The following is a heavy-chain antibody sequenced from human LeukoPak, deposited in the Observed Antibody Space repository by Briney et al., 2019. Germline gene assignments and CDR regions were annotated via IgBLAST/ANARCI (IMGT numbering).Heavy chain of an antibody. CDR1: GYTFTGYY. CDR2: INPNSGGT. V-gene: IGHV1-2*02. D-gene: IGHD3-22*01. J-gene: IGHJ4*02. Sequence: ASVKVSCKASGYTFTGYYMHWVRQAPGQGLEWMGWINPNSGGTNYAQKFQGRVTMTRDTSISTAYMELSRLRSDDTAVYYCARGRNRWYYYDSSGYHDYWGQGTLVTVSS. CDR3: ARGRNRWYYYDSSGYHDY.